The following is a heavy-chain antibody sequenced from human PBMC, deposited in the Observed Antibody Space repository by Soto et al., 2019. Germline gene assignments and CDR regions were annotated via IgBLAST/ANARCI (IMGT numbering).Heavy chain of an antibody. CDR3: AKGGCIAVDGNCYYYYGMDV. V-gene: IGHV3-23*01. CDR2: ISGSVGST. Sequence: LRLSCAASGFTFSSYAMSWVRQAPGKWLEWVSAISGSVGSTYYSDSVKGRFTISRDNSKNTLYLQMNSLRAEDTAVYYCAKGGCIAVDGNCYYYYGMDVWGQGTTVTVSS. D-gene: IGHD6-19*01. J-gene: IGHJ6*02. CDR1: GFTFSSYA.